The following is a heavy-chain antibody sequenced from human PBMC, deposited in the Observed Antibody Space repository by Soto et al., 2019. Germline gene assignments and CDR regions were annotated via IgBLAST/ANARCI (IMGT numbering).Heavy chain of an antibody. V-gene: IGHV4-30-2*01. D-gene: IGHD5-12*01. Sequence: SETLSLTRAVSGGSISSGGYSWSWIRQPPGKGLEWIGYIYHSGSTYYNPSLKSRVTISVDRSKNQFSLKLSSVTAADTAVYYCAAGGGLPRYYWGQGTLVTVSS. CDR1: GGSISSGGYS. CDR3: AAGGGLPRYY. J-gene: IGHJ4*02. CDR2: IYHSGST.